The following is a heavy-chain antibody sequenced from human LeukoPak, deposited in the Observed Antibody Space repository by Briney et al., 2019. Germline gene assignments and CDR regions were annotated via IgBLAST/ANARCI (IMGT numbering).Heavy chain of an antibody. CDR1: DGSIDSGSYY. CDR3: AREGVVSMWLVGPFDN. D-gene: IGHD6-19*01. Sequence: SETLSLTCTVSDGSIDSGSYYWTWIRQPAGKGLEWIGRVYTSGSTNYNPSLKSRVTISVDTSKSQFSLKLSSVTAADTAVYYCAREGVVSMWLVGPFDNWGQGTPVTVSS. CDR2: VYTSGST. J-gene: IGHJ4*02. V-gene: IGHV4-61*02.